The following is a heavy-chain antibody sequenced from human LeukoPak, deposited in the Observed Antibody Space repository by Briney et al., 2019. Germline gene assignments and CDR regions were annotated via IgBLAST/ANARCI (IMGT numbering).Heavy chain of an antibody. J-gene: IGHJ4*02. D-gene: IGHD3-16*02. Sequence: PSETLSLTCTVSGGSISSYYWSWIRQPAGKGLEWIGRIYTSGSTNYNPSLKSRVTMSVDTSKNQFSLKLSSVTAADTAVYYCARGRPNYDYVWGSYRTTGNYFDYWGQGTLVTVSS. V-gene: IGHV4-4*07. CDR3: ARGRPNYDYVWGSYRTTGNYFDY. CDR2: IYTSGST. CDR1: GGSISSYY.